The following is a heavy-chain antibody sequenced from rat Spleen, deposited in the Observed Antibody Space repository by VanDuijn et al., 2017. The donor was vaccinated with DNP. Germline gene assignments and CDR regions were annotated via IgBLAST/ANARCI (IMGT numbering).Heavy chain of an antibody. V-gene: IGHV5-22*01. CDR2: IGSPAYAP. Sequence: EVQLVESGGGLVQPGRSLKLSCAASGFTFSAYYVAWVRQAPAKGLEWVAYIGSPAYAPYYGDSVKGRFTISRDNAKSTLYLQMHSLRSEDMATYYCVRWNSGHFDYWGQGVMVTVSS. CDR1: GFTFSAYY. D-gene: IGHD4-3*01. J-gene: IGHJ2*01. CDR3: VRWNSGHFDY.